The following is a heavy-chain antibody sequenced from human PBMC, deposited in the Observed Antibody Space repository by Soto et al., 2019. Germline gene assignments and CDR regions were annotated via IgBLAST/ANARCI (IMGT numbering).Heavy chain of an antibody. CDR3: ANERLGGGADY. Sequence: EVQLLESGGGLVQPGGSLRLSCAASGFTFSNDAMSWVRQTPGKGLEWVSTISGGGGNTYYPYAVKGRFTVSRDNTKDTVYLKMNSLRAEDTAIYYWANERLGGGADYWGQGALVTVTS. D-gene: IGHD2-15*01. V-gene: IGHV3-23*01. CDR1: GFTFSNDA. CDR2: ISGGGGNT. J-gene: IGHJ4*02.